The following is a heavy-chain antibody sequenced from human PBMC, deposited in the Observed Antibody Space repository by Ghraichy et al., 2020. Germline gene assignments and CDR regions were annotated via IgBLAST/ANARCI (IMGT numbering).Heavy chain of an antibody. CDR3: ARDQEWRASSSGFDP. D-gene: IGHD2-2*01. CDR1: GDSLNNYY. Sequence: SQTLSFTCAVSGDSLNNYYWSWIRQAPGKGLEWIGSIYHNGRTKYNPSLKSRVTMSVDTSKNQFSLSLTSVTAADTAVFYCARDQEWRASSSGFDPWGQGTLVSVSP. J-gene: IGHJ5*02. V-gene: IGHV4-59*01. CDR2: IYHNGRT.